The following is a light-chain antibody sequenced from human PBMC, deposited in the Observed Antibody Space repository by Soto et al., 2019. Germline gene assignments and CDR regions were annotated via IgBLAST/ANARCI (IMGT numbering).Light chain of an antibody. CDR1: QGISSY. Sequence: AIRMTQSPSSLSASTGDRVTITCRASQGISSYLAWYQQKPGKAPKLLIYAASTLQSGAPSRFSGSGSGTDFALAISSLHSEDSANYYCQQYHSYWTFGQGTKVE. V-gene: IGKV1-8*01. CDR2: AAS. CDR3: QQYHSYWT. J-gene: IGKJ1*01.